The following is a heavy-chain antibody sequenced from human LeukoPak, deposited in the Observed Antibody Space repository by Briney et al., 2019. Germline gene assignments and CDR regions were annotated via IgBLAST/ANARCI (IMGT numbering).Heavy chain of an antibody. J-gene: IGHJ3*02. V-gene: IGHV3-23*01. CDR3: ARESNWNYVLSAFDI. CDR2: ISGAGGVT. CDR1: GFTFSSYG. Sequence: GGSLRLSCVASGFTFSSYGLTWVRQAPGKGLEWVSTISGAGGVTTYADSVKGRFTISRDNSKNTLYLQMNSLRAEDTAVYYCARESNWNYVLSAFDIWGQGTMVTVSS. D-gene: IGHD1-7*01.